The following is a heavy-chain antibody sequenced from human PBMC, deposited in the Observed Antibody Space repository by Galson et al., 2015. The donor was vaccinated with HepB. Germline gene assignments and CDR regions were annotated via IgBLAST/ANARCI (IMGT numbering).Heavy chain of an antibody. D-gene: IGHD4-23*01. V-gene: IGHV1-18*01. CDR3: ARGDYGGSFDY. CDR2: ISAYNGNT. J-gene: IGHJ4*02. Sequence: SVKVSCKASGYTFTGYGITWVRQAPGQGLEWMGWISAYNGNTDYAQKLQGRVSMTTDTSTSTAYMELRSLRSDDTAVYFCARGDYGGSFDYWGQGTLVTVSS. CDR1: GYTFTGYG.